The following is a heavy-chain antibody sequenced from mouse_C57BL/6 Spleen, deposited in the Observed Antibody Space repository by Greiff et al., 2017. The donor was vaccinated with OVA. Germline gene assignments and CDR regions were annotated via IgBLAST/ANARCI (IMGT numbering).Heavy chain of an antibody. CDR3: ARYDYNYFDY. Sequence: DVKVEESEGGLVQPGSSMKLSCTASGFTFSDYYMAWVRQVPEKGLEWVANINYDGSSTYYLDSLKSRFIISRDNAKNILYLQMSSLKSEDTATYYCARYDYNYFDYWGQGTTLTVSS. CDR1: GFTFSDYY. D-gene: IGHD2-4*01. J-gene: IGHJ2*01. CDR2: INYDGSST. V-gene: IGHV5-16*01.